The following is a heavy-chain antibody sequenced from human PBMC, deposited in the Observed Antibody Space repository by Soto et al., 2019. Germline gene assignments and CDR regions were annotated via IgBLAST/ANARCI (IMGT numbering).Heavy chain of an antibody. CDR3: ARGVRDIVVVPAASKYGMDV. J-gene: IGHJ6*02. CDR1: GGSISSGDYY. V-gene: IGHV4-30-4*01. CDR2: IYYSGST. D-gene: IGHD2-2*01. Sequence: SETLSLTCTVSGGSISSGDYYWSWIRQPPGKGLEWIGYIYYSGSTYYNPSLKSRVTISVDTSKNQFSLKLSSVTAADTAVYYCARGVRDIVVVPAASKYGMDVWGQGTTVTAP.